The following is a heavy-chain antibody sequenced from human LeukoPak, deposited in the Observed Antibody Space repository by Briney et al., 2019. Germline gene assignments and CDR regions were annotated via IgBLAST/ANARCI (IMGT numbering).Heavy chain of an antibody. V-gene: IGHV1-8*01. CDR2: MNPNSANT. CDR3: ARVDLYSSSPGDAFDI. D-gene: IGHD6-6*01. J-gene: IGHJ3*02. CDR1: GYTFTSYD. Sequence: GASVNVSCKSSGYTFTSYDINWVRQAAGQGLEGMGWMNPNSANTGYAQKFQGRVTMTRDPSTSTAYMELSGLTSEDTGVYYCARVDLYSSSPGDAFDIWGQGTMVTVSS.